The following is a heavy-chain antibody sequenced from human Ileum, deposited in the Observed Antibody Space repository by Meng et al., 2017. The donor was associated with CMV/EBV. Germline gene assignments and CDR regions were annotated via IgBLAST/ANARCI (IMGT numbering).Heavy chain of an antibody. CDR3: AKEDGSGTYVDY. J-gene: IGHJ4*02. Sequence: WGAAGFNINRYAMHWVRQAPGKGLEWVAVIWYDGSNKHYADPVKGRFAISRDNSKNTVFLQMNSLRAEDTAVYYCAKEDGSGTYVDYWGQGTLVTVSS. D-gene: IGHD3-10*01. CDR1: GFNINRYA. V-gene: IGHV3-33*06. CDR2: IWYDGSNK.